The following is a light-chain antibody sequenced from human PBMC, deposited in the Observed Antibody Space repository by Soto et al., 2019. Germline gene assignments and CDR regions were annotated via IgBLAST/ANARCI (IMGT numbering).Light chain of an antibody. CDR1: SSNVGAGYD. CDR3: QSYESSLSGVV. J-gene: IGLJ2*01. CDR2: GDI. Sequence: QSVLTQPPSVSGAPGQRVTISCTGSSSNVGAGYDVHWYQQLPGTAPKLLMYGDINRPSGVPDRFSGSKSGTSASLAITGLQAEDEADYYCQSYESSLSGVVFGGGTKLTGL. V-gene: IGLV1-40*01.